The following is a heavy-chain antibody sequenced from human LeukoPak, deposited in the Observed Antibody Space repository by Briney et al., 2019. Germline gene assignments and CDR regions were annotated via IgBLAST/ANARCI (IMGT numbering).Heavy chain of an antibody. Sequence: GGSLRLSCTASGFTFSPYAMNWVRQAPGEGRQWVSMIRSDTGTDYADSVKGRFTISRDSSNNTLFLQMNSLRAEDTAVYYCARESNRRLHYYGIDVWGLGTTVTVSS. CDR3: ARESNRRLHYYGIDV. CDR1: GFTFSPYA. V-gene: IGHV3-66*01. J-gene: IGHJ6*02. CDR2: IRSDTGT. D-gene: IGHD2-15*01.